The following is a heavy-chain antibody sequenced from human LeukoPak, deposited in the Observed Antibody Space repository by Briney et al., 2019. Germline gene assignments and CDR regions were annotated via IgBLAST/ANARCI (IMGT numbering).Heavy chain of an antibody. CDR2: TYNSGTT. D-gene: IGHD6-19*01. Sequence: SQTLYLTCTVSGGSISSGSYYWSWIPQPHGQGLKWIGRTYNSGTTNYNPFLNSRVTISVDTSKNQFSLKLSSVAAADTAVYYCARVSVAGTGAFDIWGQGTMVTVSS. CDR3: ARVSVAGTGAFDI. V-gene: IGHV4-61*02. J-gene: IGHJ3*02. CDR1: GGSISSGSYY.